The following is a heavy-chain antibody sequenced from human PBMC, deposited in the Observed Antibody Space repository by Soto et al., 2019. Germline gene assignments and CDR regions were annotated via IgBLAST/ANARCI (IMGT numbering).Heavy chain of an antibody. V-gene: IGHV1-69*04. Sequence: SVKVSCKASGGTFSSYTISWVRQAPGQGLEWMGRIIPILGIANYAQKFQGRVTITADKSTSTAYMELSSLRSEDTAVYYCAGEADYRYYYYYGMDVWGQGTTVTVSS. D-gene: IGHD4-4*01. CDR3: AGEADYRYYYYYGMDV. CDR2: IIPILGIA. CDR1: GGTFSSYT. J-gene: IGHJ6*02.